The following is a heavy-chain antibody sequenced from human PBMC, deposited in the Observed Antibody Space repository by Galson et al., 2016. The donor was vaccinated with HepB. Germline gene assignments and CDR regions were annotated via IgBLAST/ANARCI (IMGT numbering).Heavy chain of an antibody. CDR3: ARVAREVVVSLGLYYFDY. CDR1: GLTFSDYG. V-gene: IGHV3-23*01. D-gene: IGHD2-15*01. J-gene: IGHJ4*02. CDR2: INGVGSRT. Sequence: SLRLSCAASGLTFSDYGMTWVRQAPGKGLQWVSGINGVGSRTHYADSVRGRLTISRDNHNNILYLHMDSLRSDDTAVYFCARVAREVVVSLGLYYFDYWGQGTLVIVSS.